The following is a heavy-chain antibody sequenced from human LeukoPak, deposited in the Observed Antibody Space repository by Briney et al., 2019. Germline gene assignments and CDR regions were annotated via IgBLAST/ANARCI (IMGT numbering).Heavy chain of an antibody. CDR3: ARGGIAARFAY. CDR1: GFPFSSYE. V-gene: IGHV3-48*03. Sequence: GGSLRLSCAASGFPFSSYEVNWVRQAPGKGVEWVSYFSSGSSSIFYADSVKGRFTISRDNAKNSLYLQMNSLRVEDTAVYYCARGGIAARFAYWGQGTLVTVSS. D-gene: IGHD6-6*01. J-gene: IGHJ4*02. CDR2: FSSGSSSI.